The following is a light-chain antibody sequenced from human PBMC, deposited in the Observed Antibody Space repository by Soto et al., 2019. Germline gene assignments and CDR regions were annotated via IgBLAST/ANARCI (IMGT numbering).Light chain of an antibody. J-gene: IGLJ2*01. V-gene: IGLV1-44*01. CDR1: SSNMGSNS. CDR3: AAWDGSLHHML. CDR2: GDN. Sequence: QSVLTQPPSASGTPGQRVTISCSGSSSNMGSNSVNWYQQLPGTAPKLLIYGDNQRPSGVPDRFSGSKSGTSASLAITGLQAEDEADYYCAAWDGSLHHMLFGGGTKLTVL.